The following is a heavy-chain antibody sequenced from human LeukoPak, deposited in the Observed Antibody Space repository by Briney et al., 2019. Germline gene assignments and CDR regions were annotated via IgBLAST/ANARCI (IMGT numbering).Heavy chain of an antibody. V-gene: IGHV4-34*01. CDR2: INHSGST. J-gene: IGHJ5*02. CDR3: ARFSRFTGYNWFDP. CDR1: GGSSSGYY. Sequence: PSETLSLTCAVYGGSSSGYYWSWIRQPPGKGLEWIGEINHSGSTNYNPSLKSRVTISVDTSKNQFSLKLSSVTAADTAVYYCARFSRFTGYNWFDPWGQGTLVTVSS. D-gene: IGHD3-3*01.